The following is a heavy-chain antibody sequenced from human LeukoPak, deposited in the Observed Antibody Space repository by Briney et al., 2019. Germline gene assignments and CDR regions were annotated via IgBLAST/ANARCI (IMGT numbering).Heavy chain of an antibody. CDR3: AKGVVPAATYAFDI. CDR1: GGTFSSYA. D-gene: IGHD2-2*01. CDR2: IIPIFGTA. V-gene: IGHV1-69*13. J-gene: IGHJ3*02. Sequence: ASVKVSCEASGGTFSSYAISWVRQAPGQGLEWMGGIIPIFGTANYAQKFQGRVTITADESTSTAYMELSSLRSEDTAVYYCAKGVVPAATYAFDIWGQGTMVTVSS.